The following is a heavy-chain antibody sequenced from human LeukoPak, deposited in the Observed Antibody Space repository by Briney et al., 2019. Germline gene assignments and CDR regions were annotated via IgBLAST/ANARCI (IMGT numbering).Heavy chain of an antibody. J-gene: IGHJ4*02. Sequence: GGSLRLSCAASGNYWMHWVRQAPGKGLVWVSHVNSDGSWTSHADSVKGRFTISKDNAKNTVYLQMNNLRTKDTAVYYCVSFYETNWGRGTLVTVSS. D-gene: IGHD2-2*01. CDR1: GNYW. CDR2: VNSDGSWT. V-gene: IGHV3-74*01. CDR3: VSFYETN.